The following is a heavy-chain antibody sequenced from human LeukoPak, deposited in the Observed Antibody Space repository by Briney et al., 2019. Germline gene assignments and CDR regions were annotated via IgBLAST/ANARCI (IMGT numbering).Heavy chain of an antibody. CDR2: IYYSGST. Sequence: PSETLSLTCTVSGGSISSYYWSWIRQPPGKGLEWIGYIYYSGSTNYNPSLKSRVTISVDTSKNQFSLKLSSVTAADTAVYYCARDRYYYDSSGYRPFDYWGQGTLVTVSS. CDR3: ARDRYYYDSSGYRPFDY. J-gene: IGHJ4*02. V-gene: IGHV4-59*01. D-gene: IGHD3-22*01. CDR1: GGSISSYY.